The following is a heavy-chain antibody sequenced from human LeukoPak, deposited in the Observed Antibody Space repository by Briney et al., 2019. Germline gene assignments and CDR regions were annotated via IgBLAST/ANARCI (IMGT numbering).Heavy chain of an antibody. J-gene: IGHJ4*02. CDR2: INPNSGGT. Sequence: ASVKVSCKASGYTLTRYYMHWVRQAPGQGLEWMGRINPNSGGTNYAKKFQGRVPMTRDTSISTAYMERSRLRSDDTAVYYCARVGYSYGFVVDYWGQGTLVTVSS. CDR1: GYTLTRYY. CDR3: ARVGYSYGFVVDY. V-gene: IGHV1-2*06. D-gene: IGHD5-18*01.